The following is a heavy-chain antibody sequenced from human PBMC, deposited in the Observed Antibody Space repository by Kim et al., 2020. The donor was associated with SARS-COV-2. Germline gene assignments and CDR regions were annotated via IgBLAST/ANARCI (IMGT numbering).Heavy chain of an antibody. CDR1: GGSVSSGSYY. CDR2: IYYSGST. J-gene: IGHJ3*02. CDR3: ARSLTDYGDYLDI. D-gene: IGHD4-17*01. V-gene: IGHV4-61*01. Sequence: SETLSLTCTVSGGSVSSGSYYWSWIRQPPGKGLEWIGYIYYSGSTNYNPSLKSRVTISVDTSKNQFSLKLSSVTAADTAVYYCARSLTDYGDYLDIWGQGTMVTVSS.